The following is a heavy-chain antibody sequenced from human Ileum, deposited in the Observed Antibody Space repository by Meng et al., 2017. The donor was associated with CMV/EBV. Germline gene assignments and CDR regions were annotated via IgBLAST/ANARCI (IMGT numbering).Heavy chain of an antibody. J-gene: IGHJ6*02. CDR2: IYWNDDK. D-gene: IGHD2-2*02. V-gene: IGHV2-5*01. CDR3: AHRLPYRMSMDV. Sequence: SGPTLVKPTQTLTLTCTFSGFSLSTSGVGVGWIRQPPGKALEWLALIYWNDDKRYSPSLKSRLTITKDTSKNQVVLTMTNMDPVDTATYYCAHRLPYRMSMDVWGQGTMVTVSS. CDR1: GFSLSTSGVG.